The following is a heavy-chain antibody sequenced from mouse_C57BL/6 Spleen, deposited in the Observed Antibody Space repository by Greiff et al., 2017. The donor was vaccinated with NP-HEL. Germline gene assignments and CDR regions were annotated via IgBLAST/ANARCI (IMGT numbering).Heavy chain of an antibody. Sequence: EVQLVESGGGLVKPGGSLKLSCAASGFTFSSYTMSWVRQTPVQRLEWVATISGGGGNTYYPDSVKGRFTISRDNAKNTLYLQMGSLRSEVTALYYCARHEDGYYAMDYWGQGTSVTVSS. CDR1: GFTFSSYT. CDR2: ISGGGGNT. CDR3: ARHEDGYYAMDY. D-gene: IGHD2-3*01. V-gene: IGHV5-9*01. J-gene: IGHJ4*01.